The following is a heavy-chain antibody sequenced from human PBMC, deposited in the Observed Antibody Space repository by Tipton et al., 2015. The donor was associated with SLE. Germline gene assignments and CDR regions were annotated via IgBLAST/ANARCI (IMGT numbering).Heavy chain of an antibody. CDR1: GFTFSRNW. J-gene: IGHJ3*02. CDR3: ARGEDIVVAVDAFDI. CDR2: INSDGSST. Sequence: GSLRLSCAASGFTFSRNWMHWVRQAPGKGLVWLSRINSDGSSTIYSDVVKGRFTMSRDNAKNTLFLEMDSLRAEDTAVYYCARGEDIVVAVDAFDIWGQGTMVTVSS. D-gene: IGHD2-15*01. V-gene: IGHV3-74*01.